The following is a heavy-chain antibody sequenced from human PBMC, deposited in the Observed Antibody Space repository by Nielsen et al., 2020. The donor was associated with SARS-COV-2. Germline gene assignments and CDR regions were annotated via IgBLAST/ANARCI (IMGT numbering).Heavy chain of an antibody. D-gene: IGHD3-3*01. CDR1: GFTFDDYA. CDR2: INSDGSST. Sequence: GGSLRLSCAASGFTFDDYAMHWVRQAPGKGLVWVSRINSDGSSTSYADSVKGRFTISRDNAKNTLYLQMNSLRAEDTAVYYCARDSYYDFWSGYYSYYYYGMDVWGQGTTVTVSS. V-gene: IGHV3-74*01. CDR3: ARDSYYDFWSGYYSYYYYGMDV. J-gene: IGHJ6*02.